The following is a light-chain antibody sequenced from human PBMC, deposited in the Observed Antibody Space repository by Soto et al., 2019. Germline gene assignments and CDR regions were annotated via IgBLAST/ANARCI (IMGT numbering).Light chain of an antibody. V-gene: IGLV2-14*03. CDR3: NAYTSITTYV. CDR2: DVS. Sequence: QSALTQPASVSGSPGQSITISCTGTSSDVGFYNYVSWYQHHPGKVPKVMIYDVSDRPSGVSNRFSGSKSGNTASLTISGLQAEDEADYYCNAYTSITTYVFGT. J-gene: IGLJ1*01. CDR1: SSDVGFYNY.